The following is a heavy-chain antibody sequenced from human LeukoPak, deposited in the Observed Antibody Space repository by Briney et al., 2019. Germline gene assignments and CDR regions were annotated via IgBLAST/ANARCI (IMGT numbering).Heavy chain of an antibody. Sequence: SVKVSCKASGGTFSSYAISWVRQAPGQGLEWMGGIIPIFGTANYAQKFQGRVTITADKSTGTAYMELSSLRSEDTAVYYCAREADGSNAFDIWGQGTMVTVSS. CDR3: AREADGSNAFDI. V-gene: IGHV1-69*06. J-gene: IGHJ3*02. D-gene: IGHD4-23*01. CDR1: GGTFSSYA. CDR2: IIPIFGTA.